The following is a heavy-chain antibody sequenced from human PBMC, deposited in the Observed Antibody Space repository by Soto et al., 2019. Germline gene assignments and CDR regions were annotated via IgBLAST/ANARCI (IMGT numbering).Heavy chain of an antibody. Sequence: EVQLVESGGNLVQPGGSLRLSCAASGFTFSGYWIHWVRQAPGKGLVWVSRISGDGSATRYADSVKGRSTISRDNAKNTVSRQMNSLRAEDTAVYYCARAIYCRGGSCFIDYRFDSWGQGTLVTVSS. CDR3: ARAIYCRGGSCFIDYRFDS. CDR1: GFTFSGYW. V-gene: IGHV3-74*01. CDR2: ISGDGSAT. J-gene: IGHJ5*01. D-gene: IGHD2-15*01.